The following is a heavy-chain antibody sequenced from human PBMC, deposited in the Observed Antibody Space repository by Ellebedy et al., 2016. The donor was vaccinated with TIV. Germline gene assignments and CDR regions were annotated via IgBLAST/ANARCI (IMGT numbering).Heavy chain of an antibody. D-gene: IGHD3-10*01. Sequence: GSLRLSCAVSGGSISSGGYSWSWIRQPPGTGLEWIGYIYYSGSTNYNPSLKSRVTISVDTSKNQFSLKLSSVTAADTAVYYCARHKGFGDFGEDWFDPWGQGTLVTVSS. J-gene: IGHJ5*02. V-gene: IGHV4-61*08. CDR2: IYYSGST. CDR1: GGSISSGGYS. CDR3: ARHKGFGDFGEDWFDP.